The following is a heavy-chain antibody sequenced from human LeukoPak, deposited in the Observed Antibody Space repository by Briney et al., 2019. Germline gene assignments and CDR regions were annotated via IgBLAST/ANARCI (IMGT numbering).Heavy chain of an antibody. V-gene: IGHV1-2*02. CDR3: AIMAYYYDSSGYFLGRQDAFDI. D-gene: IGHD3-22*01. J-gene: IGHJ3*02. CDR2: INPNSGGT. Sequence: ASVKVSCKASGYTFTGYYMHWVRQAPGQGPEWMGWINPNSGGTNYAQKFQGRVTMTRDTSISTAYMELSRLRSDDTAVYYCAIMAYYYDSSGYFLGRQDAFDIWGQGTMVTVSS. CDR1: GYTFTGYY.